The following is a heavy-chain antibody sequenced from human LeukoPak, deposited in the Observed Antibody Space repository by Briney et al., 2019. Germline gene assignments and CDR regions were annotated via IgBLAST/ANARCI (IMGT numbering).Heavy chain of an antibody. CDR2: INPNSGGT. CDR3: ATTYSYGSDAFGI. J-gene: IGHJ3*02. CDR1: GYTFTGYY. Sequence: GASVKVSCKASGYTFTGYYMHWARQAPGQGLEWMGWINPNSGGTNYAQKFQGWVTMTRDTSISTAYMELSRLRSDDTAVYYCATTYSYGSDAFGIWGQGTMVTVSS. V-gene: IGHV1-2*04. D-gene: IGHD5-18*01.